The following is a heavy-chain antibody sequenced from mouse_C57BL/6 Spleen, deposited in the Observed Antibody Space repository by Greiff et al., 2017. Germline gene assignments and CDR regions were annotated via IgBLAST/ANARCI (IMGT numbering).Heavy chain of an antibody. CDR1: GYAFSSYW. J-gene: IGHJ3*01. D-gene: IGHD1-1*01. V-gene: IGHV1-80*01. CDR2: IYPGDGDT. Sequence: QVQLKQSGAELVKPGASVKISCKASGYAFSSYWMNWVKQRPGKGLEWIGQIYPGDGDTNYNGKFKGKATLTADKSSSTAYMQLSSLTSEDSAVYFCARSRDGSSYSFAYWGQGTLVTVSA. CDR3: ARSRDGSSYSFAY.